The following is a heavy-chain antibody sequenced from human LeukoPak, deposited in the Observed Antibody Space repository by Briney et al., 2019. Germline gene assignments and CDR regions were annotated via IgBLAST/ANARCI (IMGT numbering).Heavy chain of an antibody. CDR3: ARTSGLLWFGESQKNWFDP. CDR1: GGSISSSSYY. D-gene: IGHD3-10*01. Sequence: SETLSLTCTVSGGSISSSSYYWGWIRQPPGKGLEWIGSIYYSGSTYYNPSLKSRVTISVDTSKNQFSLKLSSVTAADTAVYYCARTSGLLWFGESQKNWFDPWGQGTLVTVSS. J-gene: IGHJ5*02. V-gene: IGHV4-39*07. CDR2: IYYSGST.